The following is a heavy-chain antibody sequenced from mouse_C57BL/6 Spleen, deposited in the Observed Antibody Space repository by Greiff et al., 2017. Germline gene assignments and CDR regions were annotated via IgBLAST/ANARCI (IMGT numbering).Heavy chain of an antibody. CDR3: ARVYYDYDGWFAY. CDR2: IDPSDSYT. D-gene: IGHD2-4*01. CDR1: GYTFTSYW. J-gene: IGHJ3*01. V-gene: IGHV1-50*01. Sequence: VQLQQPGAELVKPGASVKLSCKASGYTFTSYWMQWVKQRPGQGLEWIGEIDPSDSYTNYNQKFKGKATLTVDTSSSTAYMQLSSLTAEDSAVYYCARVYYDYDGWFAYWGQGTLVTVSA.